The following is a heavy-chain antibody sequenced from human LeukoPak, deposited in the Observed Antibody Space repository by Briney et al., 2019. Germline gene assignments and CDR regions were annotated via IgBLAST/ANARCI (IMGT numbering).Heavy chain of an antibody. CDR2: IYHDGST. CDR3: ARWSTTVFDY. V-gene: IGHV4-39*01. CDR1: GGSLSSSSYY. J-gene: IGHJ4*02. Sequence: PSETLSLTCAVSGGSLSSSSYYWAWIRQPPGKGLEWIGSIYHDGSTYSNPSLEGRVTISVDASKNQFSLKLTSVTAADTAAYYCARWSTTVFDYWGQGTLVTVSS. D-gene: IGHD4-17*01.